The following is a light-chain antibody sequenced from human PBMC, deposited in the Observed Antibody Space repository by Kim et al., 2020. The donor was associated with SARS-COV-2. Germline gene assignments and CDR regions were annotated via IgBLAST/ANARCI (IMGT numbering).Light chain of an antibody. V-gene: IGKV3-20*01. CDR3: QQYGTSPRT. J-gene: IGKJ1*01. CDR1: QSVTGSY. Sequence: SHGDRDTLSCRASQSVTGSYLAWYQQKPGQAPRLLIYGASNRATGIPDRFSGSGSGTDFTLTIRRLEPEDFAVYYCQQYGTSPRTFGQGTKVDIK. CDR2: GAS.